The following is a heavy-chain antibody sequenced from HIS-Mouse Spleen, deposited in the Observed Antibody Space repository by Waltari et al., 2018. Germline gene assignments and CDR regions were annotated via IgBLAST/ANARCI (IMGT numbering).Heavy chain of an antibody. CDR1: GFTFGSYG. V-gene: IGHV3-30*18. CDR3: AKDKHHAFDY. Sequence: QVQLVESGGGVVQPGRSLGPSCAASGFTFGSYGMHWVRQAPGKGLEWVAVISYDGSNKYYADSVKGRFTISRDNSKNTLYLQMNSLRAEDTAVYYCAKDKHHAFDYWGQGTLVTVSS. J-gene: IGHJ4*02. CDR2: ISYDGSNK.